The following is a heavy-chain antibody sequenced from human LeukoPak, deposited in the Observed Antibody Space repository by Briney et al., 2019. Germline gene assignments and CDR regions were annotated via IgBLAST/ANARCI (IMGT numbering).Heavy chain of an antibody. V-gene: IGHV3-53*01. CDR1: GFTVSSNY. D-gene: IGHD3-22*01. CDR2: IYSGGST. CDR3: ARVDMIVNWFDP. J-gene: IGHJ5*02. Sequence: GGSLRLSCAASGFTVSSNYMSWVRQAPGKGLEWVSVIYSGGSTYYADSVKGRFTTSRDNTKNTLYHQMNSLRAAETAVYYCARVDMIVNWFDPWGQGTLVTVSS.